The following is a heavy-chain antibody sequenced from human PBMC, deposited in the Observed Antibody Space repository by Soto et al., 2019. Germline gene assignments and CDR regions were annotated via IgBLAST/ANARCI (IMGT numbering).Heavy chain of an antibody. CDR3: PHRRRGSGSYSFAY. CDR1: GFSLTTSEVG. D-gene: IGHD3-10*01. CDR2: IYWDDDE. Sequence: QITLKESGPPLVKPTQTLTLTCTFSGFSLTTSEVGVGWIRQPPGKALEWLALIYWDDDERYNPSLQNRLIITTDTSKHQVVLSMTTIAPVDTATYSCPHRRRGSGSYSFAYWGQGTLVIVSS. J-gene: IGHJ4*02. V-gene: IGHV2-5*02.